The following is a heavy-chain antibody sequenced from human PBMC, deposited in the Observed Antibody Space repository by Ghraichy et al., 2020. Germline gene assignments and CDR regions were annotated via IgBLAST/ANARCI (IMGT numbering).Heavy chain of an antibody. CDR1: GFTFSSYG. V-gene: IGHV3-33*01. D-gene: IGHD2-2*01. CDR2: IWYDGSNK. CDR3: ARDLEEPAATGAVDY. Sequence: GGSLRLSCAASGFTFSSYGMHWVRQAPGKGLELVAVIWYDGSNKYYADSVKGRFTISRDNSKNTLYLQMNSLRAEDTAVYYCARDLEEPAATGAVDYWGQGTLVTVSS. J-gene: IGHJ4*02.